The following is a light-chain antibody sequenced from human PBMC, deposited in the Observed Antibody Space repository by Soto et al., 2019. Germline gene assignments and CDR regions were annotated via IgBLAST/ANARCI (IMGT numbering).Light chain of an antibody. V-gene: IGKV3-20*01. Sequence: IVLTQSPCTLSLSPGERATLSCRASQSVSIKLAWYQQKPGQAPRLLIHGATTRATGIPARFSGSGSGTEFTLTISRLEPEDFAVYYCQQYGSSQTFGQGTKVDIK. J-gene: IGKJ1*01. CDR1: QSVSIK. CDR2: GAT. CDR3: QQYGSSQT.